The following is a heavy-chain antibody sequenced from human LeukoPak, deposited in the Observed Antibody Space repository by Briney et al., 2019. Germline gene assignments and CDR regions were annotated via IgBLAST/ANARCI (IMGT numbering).Heavy chain of an antibody. J-gene: IGHJ3*02. CDR3: AKDLRLWLQTDDAFDI. D-gene: IGHD5-18*01. CDR1: GFTFSTYG. V-gene: IGHV3-30*18. Sequence: GGSLTLSCAASGFTFSTYGMHWVRQAPGKGLEWVALISYDGSNKYYADSVKGRFTISRDNSKNTLYLQMNSLRAEDTAVYYCAKDLRLWLQTDDAFDIWGQGTMVTVSS. CDR2: ISYDGSNK.